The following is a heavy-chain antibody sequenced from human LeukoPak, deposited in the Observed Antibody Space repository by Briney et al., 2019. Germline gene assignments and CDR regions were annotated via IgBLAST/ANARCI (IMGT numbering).Heavy chain of an antibody. CDR3: ARDGYSYGDDAFDI. CDR2: IKQDGSEK. V-gene: IGHV3-7*03. D-gene: IGHD5-18*01. Sequence: PGGSLRLSCAASGFTFSSYWMSWVRQAPGKGLEWVANIKQDGSEKYYVDSMKGRFTISRDNAKNSLYLQMNSLRAEDTAVYYCARDGYSYGDDAFDIWGQGTMVTVSS. J-gene: IGHJ3*02. CDR1: GFTFSSYW.